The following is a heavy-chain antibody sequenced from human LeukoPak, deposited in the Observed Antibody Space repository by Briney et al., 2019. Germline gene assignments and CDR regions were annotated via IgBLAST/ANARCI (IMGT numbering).Heavy chain of an antibody. Sequence: SETLTLTCAVYGGSFSGYYWSWIRQPPGKGLEWIGEINHSGSTNYNPSLKCRVTITIDTSKNQFTLKLSSVTAADTAVYYCARGPGLEPADYWGQGTVVTVSS. J-gene: IGHJ4*02. D-gene: IGHD1-14*01. V-gene: IGHV4-34*01. CDR1: GGSFSGYY. CDR3: ARGPGLEPADY. CDR2: INHSGST.